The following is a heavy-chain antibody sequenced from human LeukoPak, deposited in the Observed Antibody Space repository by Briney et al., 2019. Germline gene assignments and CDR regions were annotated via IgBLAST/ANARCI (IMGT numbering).Heavy chain of an antibody. CDR1: GFTFSGSA. V-gene: IGHV3-73*01. Sequence: GGSLRLSCAASGFTFSGSAMHWVRQASGKGLEWVGRIRSKANSYATAYAASVKGRFTISRDDSKNTAYLQMNSLRAEDTAVYYCAKDSSTSLWFGELMGRVMGYFDYWGQGTLVTVSS. D-gene: IGHD3-10*01. J-gene: IGHJ4*02. CDR3: AKDSSTSLWFGELMGRVMGYFDY. CDR2: IRSKANSYAT.